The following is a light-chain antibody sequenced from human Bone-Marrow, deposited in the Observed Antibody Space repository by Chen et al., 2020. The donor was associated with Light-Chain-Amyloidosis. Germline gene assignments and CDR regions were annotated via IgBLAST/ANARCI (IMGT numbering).Light chain of an antibody. Sequence: QSALTQPASVSGSPGQSITISCTGTSSDVGGYNLVSWYQHYPGKAPKLMIYDVSNRPSGVSNRFSGSKSGNTASLTISGLQAEDEADYYCISHTSSGTLWVFGGGTKLTVL. V-gene: IGLV2-14*03. CDR1: SSDVGGYNL. CDR2: DVS. J-gene: IGLJ3*02. CDR3: ISHTSSGTLWV.